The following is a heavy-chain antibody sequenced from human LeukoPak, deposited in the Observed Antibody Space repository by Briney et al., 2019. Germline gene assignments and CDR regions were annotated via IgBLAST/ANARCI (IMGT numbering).Heavy chain of an antibody. CDR3: GRVGGRSKAAKGDAFDI. Sequence: MSWVRQAPGKGLEWVSSISSGSTYMYYADSVKGRFTISRDNAQNSMYLQMNSLRAEDTAVYYCGRVGGRSKAAKGDAFDIWGQGTMVTVSS. D-gene: IGHD6-6*01. J-gene: IGHJ3*02. V-gene: IGHV3-21*01. CDR2: ISSGSTYM.